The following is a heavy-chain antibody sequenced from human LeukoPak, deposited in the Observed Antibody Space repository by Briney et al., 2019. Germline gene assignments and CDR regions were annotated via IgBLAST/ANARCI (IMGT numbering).Heavy chain of an antibody. Sequence: GASVKISCKTSGYTFTGYYMHWVRQAPGQGLEWMGWINPNSGVTNYVQKFQGRVTMTRDTSISTAYMELSRLRSDDTAVYYCARRWASSTRPFDYWGQGTLVTVSS. D-gene: IGHD6-13*01. CDR1: GYTFTGYY. J-gene: IGHJ4*02. V-gene: IGHV1-2*02. CDR2: INPNSGVT. CDR3: ARRWASSTRPFDY.